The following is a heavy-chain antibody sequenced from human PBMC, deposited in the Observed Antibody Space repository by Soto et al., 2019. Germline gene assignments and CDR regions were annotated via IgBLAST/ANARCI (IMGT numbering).Heavy chain of an antibody. J-gene: IGHJ3*02. D-gene: IGHD2-8*01. V-gene: IGHV4-59*01. Sequence: SETLSLTCTVSGGSIRNYYWSRIRQPPGKGLESIGYIYYTGSSNYSPTFKSRVTMSIDTSKNQFSLKLSSVTAADTAVYYCARENIVLDAFDIWGQGTMVTVSS. CDR1: GGSIRNYY. CDR2: IYYTGSS. CDR3: ARENIVLDAFDI.